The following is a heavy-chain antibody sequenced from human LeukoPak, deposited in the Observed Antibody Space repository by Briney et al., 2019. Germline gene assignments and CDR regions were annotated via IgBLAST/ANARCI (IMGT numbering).Heavy chain of an antibody. V-gene: IGHV5-51*01. CDR3: ARHNGQQLVPGIVPTYYYMDV. CDR2: IYPGDSDT. J-gene: IGHJ6*03. Sequence: GESLKISCKGSGYSFTSYWIGWVRQMPGKGLEWMGIIYPGDSDTRYSPSFQGQVTISADKSISTAYLQWSSLKASDTAMYYCARHNGQQLVPGIVPTYYYMDVWGKGTTVTVSS. D-gene: IGHD6-13*01. CDR1: GYSFTSYW.